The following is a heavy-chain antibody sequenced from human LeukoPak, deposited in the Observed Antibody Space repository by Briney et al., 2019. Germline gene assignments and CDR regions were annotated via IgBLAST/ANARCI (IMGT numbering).Heavy chain of an antibody. D-gene: IGHD3-22*01. Sequence: SETLSLTCTVSGGSISGADYDWAWRRQPPGKGPEWIGNIHHRGNVYYNPSLKRRVTISVDTSKNQFPLNLMSVTAADTAVYFCARVTQYDTSAYSRNYYYVDVWGKGTTVTVSS. V-gene: IGHV4-39*06. CDR3: ARVTQYDTSAYSRNYYYVDV. CDR2: IHHRGNV. J-gene: IGHJ6*03. CDR1: GGSISGADYD.